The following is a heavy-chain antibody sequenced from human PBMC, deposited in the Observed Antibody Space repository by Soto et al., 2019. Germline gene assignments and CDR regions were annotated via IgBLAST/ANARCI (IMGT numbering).Heavy chain of an antibody. Sequence: QVQLVESGGGVVQPGRSLRLSCAASGFTVSSYGMHGVRQAPGKGLEWVAVISYDGSNKYYADSVKGRFTISRDNSKNTLYLQMNSLRAEDTAVYYCAKDLGDTITGTTWGFYYWGQGTLVTVSS. CDR2: ISYDGSNK. D-gene: IGHD1-7*01. CDR3: AKDLGDTITGTTWGFYY. J-gene: IGHJ4*02. V-gene: IGHV3-30*18. CDR1: GFTVSSYG.